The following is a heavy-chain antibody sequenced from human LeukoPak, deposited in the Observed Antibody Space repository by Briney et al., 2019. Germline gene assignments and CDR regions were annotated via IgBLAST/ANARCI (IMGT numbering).Heavy chain of an antibody. J-gene: IGHJ4*02. CDR1: GGSISSSSYY. D-gene: IGHD3-22*01. CDR2: IYYSGST. CDR3: ARDRRYYDSSGPLT. V-gene: IGHV4-39*07. Sequence: PSETLSLTCTVSGGSISSSSYYWGWIRQPPGKGLEWLGSIYYSGSTYYNPSLKSRVTISVDTSKNQFSLKLSSVTAADTAVYYCARDRRYYDSSGPLTWGQGTLVTVSS.